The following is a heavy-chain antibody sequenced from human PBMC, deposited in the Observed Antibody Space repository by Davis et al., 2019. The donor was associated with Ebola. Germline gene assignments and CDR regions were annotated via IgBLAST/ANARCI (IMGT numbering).Heavy chain of an antibody. Sequence: ASVKVSCKASGYTFTNYYMHWVRQAPGQGLEWMGMINPNDGRTIYAQKFQGRVTMTRDTSISTAYMELSRLRSDDTAVYYCASSITMTGDYYYYGMDVWGKGTTVTVSS. CDR2: INPNDGRT. J-gene: IGHJ6*04. D-gene: IGHD3-22*01. CDR1: GYTFTNYY. V-gene: IGHV1-2*02. CDR3: ASSITMTGDYYYYGMDV.